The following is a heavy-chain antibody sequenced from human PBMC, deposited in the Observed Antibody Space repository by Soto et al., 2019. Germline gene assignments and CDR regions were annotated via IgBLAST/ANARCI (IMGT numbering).Heavy chain of an antibody. CDR1: GDSVSSSSAA. CDR3: ARDHVVRGHEGSYYYYGMDV. D-gene: IGHD3-10*01. CDR2: TYYRSKWYN. Sequence: PSQTLSLTCAISGDSVSSSSAAWNWIRQSPSRGLEWLGRTYYRSKWYNDYAVSVKSRITINPDTSKNQFSLQLNSVTPEDTAVYYCARDHVVRGHEGSYYYYGMDVWGQGTTVTVSS. V-gene: IGHV6-1*01. J-gene: IGHJ6*02.